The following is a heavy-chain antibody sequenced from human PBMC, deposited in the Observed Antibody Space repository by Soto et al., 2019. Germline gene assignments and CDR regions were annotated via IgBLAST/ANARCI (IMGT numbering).Heavy chain of an antibody. CDR3: ARDQGIAVAVFDY. CDR1: GGSVTSGSYY. J-gene: IGHJ4*02. D-gene: IGHD6-19*01. Sequence: QVQLQESGPGLVKPSETLSLTCTVSGGSVTSGSYYWSWIRQPPGKGLEWIGYIYYSGSTNYNPSLKSRVTISVDTSKNPISLKLSSVTAADTALYYCARDQGIAVAVFDYWGQGTLVTVSS. CDR2: IYYSGST. V-gene: IGHV4-61*01.